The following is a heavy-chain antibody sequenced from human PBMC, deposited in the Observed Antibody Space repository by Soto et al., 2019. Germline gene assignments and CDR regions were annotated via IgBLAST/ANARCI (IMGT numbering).Heavy chain of an antibody. J-gene: IGHJ4*02. V-gene: IGHV3-33*01. CDR1: GFTFSSYG. CDR3: ARDQTRVKVFDY. Sequence: GGSLRLSCAASGFTFSSYGMHWVRQAPGKGLEWVAVIWYDGSNKYYADSVKGRFTISRDKSKNTLYLQMNSLRAEDTAVYYCARDQTRVKVFDYWGQGTLVTAPQ. D-gene: IGHD2-2*01. CDR2: IWYDGSNK.